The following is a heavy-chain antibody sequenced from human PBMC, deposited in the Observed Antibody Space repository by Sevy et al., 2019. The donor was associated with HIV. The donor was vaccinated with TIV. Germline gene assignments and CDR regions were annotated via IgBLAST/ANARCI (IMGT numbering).Heavy chain of an antibody. CDR3: ARNGGYADYGMDV. J-gene: IGHJ6*02. CDR1: GFTFSSYS. V-gene: IGHV3-48*01. CDR2: ISSTSSTI. Sequence: GGSLRLSCAASGFTFSSYSMNWVRQAPGKGLEWISYISSTSSTIYYADSVKGRFTISRDNAKNSLYLQMNSLRAEDTAWYYCARNGGYADYGMDVWGQGTTVTVSS. D-gene: IGHD5-12*01.